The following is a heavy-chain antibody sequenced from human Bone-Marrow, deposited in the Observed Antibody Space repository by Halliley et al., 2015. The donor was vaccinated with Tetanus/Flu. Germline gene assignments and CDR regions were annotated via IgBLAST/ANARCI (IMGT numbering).Heavy chain of an antibody. J-gene: IGHJ4*02. Sequence: TLSLTCTVSGGSISSGGYYWSWIRQHPGKGLEWIGYIYYSGSTYYNPSLKSRVTISVDTSKNQFSLKLSSVNAADTAVYYCARNLVYCSRTSCYVPYFDYWGQGTLVTVSS. V-gene: IGHV4-31*03. CDR1: GGSISSGGYY. CDR3: ARNLVYCSRTSCYVPYFDY. D-gene: IGHD2-2*01. CDR2: IYYSGST.